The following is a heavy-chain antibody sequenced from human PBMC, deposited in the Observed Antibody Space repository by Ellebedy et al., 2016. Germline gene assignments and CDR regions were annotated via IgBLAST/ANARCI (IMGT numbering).Heavy chain of an antibody. CDR2: ITSSSNYI. J-gene: IGHJ4*02. CDR3: ASSRAPFEH. V-gene: IGHV3-21*01. Sequence: GESLKISXAASGFAFSSNTMNWVRQSPGKGLEWVSTITSSSNYIYYADSVKGRFTISRDNAKKSLYLQMNSLRADDTATYFCASSRAPFEHWGQGALVTVSS. CDR1: GFAFSSNT.